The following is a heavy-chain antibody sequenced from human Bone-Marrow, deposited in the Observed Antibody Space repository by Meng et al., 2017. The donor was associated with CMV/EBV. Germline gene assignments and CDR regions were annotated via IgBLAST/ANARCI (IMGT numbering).Heavy chain of an antibody. CDR1: GGSFSGYY. CDR2: INHSGST. CDR3: ASPGPNWLNYYYGMDV. D-gene: IGHD1-1*01. Sequence: GSLRLSCAVYGGSFSGYYWSWIRQPPGKGLEWIGEINHSGSTNYNPSLKSRVTISVDTSKNQFSLKLSSMTAADTAVYYCASPGPNWLNYYYGMDVWGQGTTVTVSS. V-gene: IGHV4-34*01. J-gene: IGHJ6*02.